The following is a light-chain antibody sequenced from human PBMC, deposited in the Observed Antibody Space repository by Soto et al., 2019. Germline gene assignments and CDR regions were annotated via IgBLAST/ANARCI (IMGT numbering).Light chain of an antibody. J-gene: IGKJ4*01. V-gene: IGKV3-20*01. Sequence: EIVLTQSPGTLSLSPGERATLSCRASQSVSSSFLAWYQQKPGQAPRLLIYGASSRATGIPDRFSGSGSGTDFTLTISRLEPEDFAVYYWQQYDNSPLTFGGGTKVESK. CDR3: QQYDNSPLT. CDR1: QSVSSSF. CDR2: GAS.